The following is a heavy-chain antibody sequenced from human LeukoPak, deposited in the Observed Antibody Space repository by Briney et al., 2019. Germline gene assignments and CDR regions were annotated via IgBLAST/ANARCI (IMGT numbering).Heavy chain of an antibody. CDR2: INPSGGST. CDR3: TGYDSSGYYNLGAFDI. D-gene: IGHD3-22*01. J-gene: IGHJ3*02. CDR1: GYTFTSYY. Sequence: GASVKVSRKASGYTFTSYYMHWVRQAPGQGLEWMGIINPSGGSTSYAQKFQGRVTMTRDTSTSTVYMELSSLRSEDTAVYYCTGYDSSGYYNLGAFDIWGQGTMVTVSS. V-gene: IGHV1-46*01.